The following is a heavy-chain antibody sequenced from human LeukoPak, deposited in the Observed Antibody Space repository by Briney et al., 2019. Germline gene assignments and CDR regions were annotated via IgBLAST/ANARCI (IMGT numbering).Heavy chain of an antibody. CDR3: ARDFRANGFDI. J-gene: IGHJ3*02. CDR2: ISSSSSYI. CDR1: GFTFSSYS. D-gene: IGHD4/OR15-4a*01. V-gene: IGHV3-21*01. Sequence: TGGSLRLSCAASGFTFSSYSMNWVRQAPGKGLEWVSSISSSSSYIYYADSVKGRFTISRDNAKNSLYLQMNSLRAEDTAVYYCARDFRANGFDIWGQGTMVTVSS.